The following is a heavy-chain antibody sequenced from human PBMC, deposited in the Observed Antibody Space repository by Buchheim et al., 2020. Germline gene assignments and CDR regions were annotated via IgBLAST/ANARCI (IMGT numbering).Heavy chain of an antibody. J-gene: IGHJ5*02. V-gene: IGHV4-61*02. Sequence: QVQLQESGPGLVKPSQTLSLTCTVSGGSISSGSYYWSWIRQPAGKGLEWIGRIYTSGSTNYNPSLKSRATISVDTSKNQFSLKLSSVTAADTAVYYCARDDYGDSNWFDPWGQGTL. CDR1: GGSISSGSYY. CDR2: IYTSGST. CDR3: ARDDYGDSNWFDP. D-gene: IGHD4-17*01.